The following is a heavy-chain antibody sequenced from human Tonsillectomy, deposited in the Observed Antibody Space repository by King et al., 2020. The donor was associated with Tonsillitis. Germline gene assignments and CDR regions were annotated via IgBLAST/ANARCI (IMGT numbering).Heavy chain of an antibody. J-gene: IGHJ4*02. D-gene: IGHD3/OR15-3a*01. CDR2: IKTKSEGGTT. V-gene: IGHV3-15*01. Sequence: VQLVESGGGLVEPGGSLRLSCAGSGFTLSNFWTSWVRQAPGKGLEWVGRIKTKSEGGTTDYAAPVKGRFAISRDDSKNTQYLQMNSLKTEDTAVYYCTPGTGKTDDDYWGQGTLVTVSS. CDR1: GFTLSNFW. CDR3: TPGTGKTDDDY.